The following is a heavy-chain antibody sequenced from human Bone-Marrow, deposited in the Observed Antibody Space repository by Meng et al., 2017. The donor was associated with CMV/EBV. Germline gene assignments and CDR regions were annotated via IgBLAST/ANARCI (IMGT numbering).Heavy chain of an antibody. D-gene: IGHD6-13*01. CDR2: VSTGGST. Sequence: GGSLRLSCAASGFTFSTYAMNWVRQAPGKGLEWISAVSTGGSTNYADSVKGRFTVSRDNAKNSLYLQMNSLGAEDTAVYYCAREVVLEQQLVIGPLYYYYGMDVWGQGTTVTVSS. CDR1: GFTFSTYA. V-gene: IGHV3-23*01. J-gene: IGHJ6*02. CDR3: AREVVLEQQLVIGPLYYYYGMDV.